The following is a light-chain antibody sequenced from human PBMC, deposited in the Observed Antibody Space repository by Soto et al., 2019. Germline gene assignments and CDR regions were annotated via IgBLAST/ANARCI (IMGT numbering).Light chain of an antibody. Sequence: ALTQPASVSGPPGQSITISCTGTSSDVGGYDSVCWYQQHPGKAPKVMIYGVTNRPSGVSDRFSGSKSGNTASLTISGLQAEDEADYYCSSFTSSITYVFGTGTKVTVL. V-gene: IGLV2-14*01. CDR1: SSDVGGYDS. CDR3: SSFTSSITYV. J-gene: IGLJ1*01. CDR2: GVT.